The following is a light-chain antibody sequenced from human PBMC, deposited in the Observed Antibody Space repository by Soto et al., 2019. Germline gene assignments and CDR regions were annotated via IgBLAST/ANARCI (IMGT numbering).Light chain of an antibody. CDR2: DVS. CDR3: SSYTSTNFVI. J-gene: IGLJ2*01. V-gene: IGLV2-14*01. Sequence: QSARTQPASVSGSPGQSITNSCTGSSGDIGDYKYVSWYKQHPGKAPKLMIYDVSNRPSGVSNRFSASKSGNTASLTISGLQAEDEADYYCSSYTSTNFVIFGGATQLTVL. CDR1: SGDIGDYKY.